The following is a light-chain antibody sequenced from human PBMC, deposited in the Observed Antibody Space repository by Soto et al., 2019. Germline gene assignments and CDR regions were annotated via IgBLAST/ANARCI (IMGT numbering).Light chain of an antibody. J-gene: IGKJ4*01. CDR3: QKYNSAPLT. Sequence: DIQMTQSPSTLPASVGDRVTITCRASQSISNWLAWYQHKPGTAPKVLLYHASHLQSGVPSRFSGSGSGTEFTLTISSLQPEDVAAYYCQKYNSAPLTFGGGTKV. CDR2: HAS. CDR1: QSISNW. V-gene: IGKV1-5*01.